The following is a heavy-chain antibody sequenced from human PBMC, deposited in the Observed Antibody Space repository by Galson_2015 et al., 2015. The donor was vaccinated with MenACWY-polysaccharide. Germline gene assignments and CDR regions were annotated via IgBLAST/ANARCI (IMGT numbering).Heavy chain of an antibody. CDR1: GFTFSSYG. CDR2: ISYDGSNK. D-gene: IGHD6-19*01. V-gene: IGHV3-30*18. CDR3: AKDFSGWHYFDY. Sequence: SLRLSCAASGFTFSSYGMHWVRQAPGKGLEWVAVISYDGSNKYYADSVKGRFTISRDNSKNTLYLQMNSLRAEDTAVYYCAKDFSGWHYFDYWGQGTLVTVSS. J-gene: IGHJ4*02.